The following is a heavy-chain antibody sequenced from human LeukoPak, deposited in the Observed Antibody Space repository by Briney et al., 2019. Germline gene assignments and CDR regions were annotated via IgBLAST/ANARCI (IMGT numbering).Heavy chain of an antibody. Sequence: GESLKISCKGSDSGYSFSTYWIAWVRQMPGKGPEWMGIIYPGNSDTTYSPSFQGQVTISADRSISTAYLQWSSLEASDTAIYYCATGHFWSLHYWGLGTPVTVSS. V-gene: IGHV5-51*01. J-gene: IGHJ4*02. D-gene: IGHD2-8*02. CDR1: DSGYSFSTYW. CDR3: ATGHFWSLHY. CDR2: IYPGNSDT.